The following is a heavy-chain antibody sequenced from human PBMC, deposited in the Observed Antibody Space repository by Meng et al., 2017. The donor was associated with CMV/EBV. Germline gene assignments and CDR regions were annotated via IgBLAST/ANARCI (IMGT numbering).Heavy chain of an antibody. Sequence: GESLKISCAASGFTFSDYYMSWIRQAPGKGLEWVSYISSSGSTIYYADSVKGRFTISRDNAKNSLYPQMNSLRAEDTAVYYCARENYCSSTSCPDYYYGMDVWGQGTTVTVSS. J-gene: IGHJ6*02. CDR1: GFTFSDYY. D-gene: IGHD2-2*01. CDR3: ARENYCSSTSCPDYYYGMDV. CDR2: ISSSGSTI. V-gene: IGHV3-11*04.